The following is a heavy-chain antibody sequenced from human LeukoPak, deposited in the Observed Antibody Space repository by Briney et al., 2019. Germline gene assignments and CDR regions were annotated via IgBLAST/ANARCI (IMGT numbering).Heavy chain of an antibody. D-gene: IGHD2-2*01. CDR3: AKDRESNIVLVPAAVDY. CDR1: GFTFSSYG. CDR2: IRYDGTNK. V-gene: IGHV3-30*02. J-gene: IGHJ4*02. Sequence: PGGSLRLSCAASGFTFSSYGMHWVRQAPAKGLEWVAFIRYDGTNKYYADSVKGRFTISRNNSKNTLYLQMNSLRAGDTAVYYCAKDRESNIVLVPAAVDYWGQGTLVTVSS.